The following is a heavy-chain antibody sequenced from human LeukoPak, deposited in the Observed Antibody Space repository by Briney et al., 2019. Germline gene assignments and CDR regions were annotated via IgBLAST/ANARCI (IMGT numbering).Heavy chain of an antibody. CDR3: ARDLPAYYYDSSGYYPPGSDY. Sequence: QPGGSLRLSCAASGFTFSRYWMSWVRQAPGKGLEGVANIKQDGSEKYYVDSVKGRFTISRDNAKNSLYLQMNRLRAEDTAVYYCARDLPAYYYDSSGYYPPGSDYWGQGTLVTVSS. CDR2: IKQDGSEK. CDR1: GFTFSRYW. J-gene: IGHJ4*02. D-gene: IGHD3-22*01. V-gene: IGHV3-7*01.